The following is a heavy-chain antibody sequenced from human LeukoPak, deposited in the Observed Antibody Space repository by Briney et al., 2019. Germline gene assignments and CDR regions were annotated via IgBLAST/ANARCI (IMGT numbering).Heavy chain of an antibody. CDR1: GGSFSGYY. Sequence: SETLSLTCAVYGGSFSGYYWSWIRQPPGKGLEWIGEINHSGSTNHNPSLKSRVTISVDTSKNQFSLKLSSVTAADTAVYYCARGEGHYDFWSGYSLAEYFQHWGQGTLVTVSS. V-gene: IGHV4-34*01. CDR3: ARGEGHYDFWSGYSLAEYFQH. D-gene: IGHD3-3*01. J-gene: IGHJ1*01. CDR2: INHSGST.